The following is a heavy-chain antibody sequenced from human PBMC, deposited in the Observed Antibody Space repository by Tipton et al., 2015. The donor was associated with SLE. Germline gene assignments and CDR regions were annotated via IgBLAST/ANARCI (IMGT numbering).Heavy chain of an antibody. Sequence: TLSLTCTVSGGPISRYSWNWIRQPAGKGLEWFGHIYTSGSTKYNSSLKSRVTISVDTSKNQFSLKLSSVTAADTAVYYCARSLFVVVEAATYYYHGLDVWGQGTTVTVSS. D-gene: IGHD2-15*01. CDR3: ARSLFVVVEAATYYYHGLDV. V-gene: IGHV4-4*07. CDR1: GGPISRYS. J-gene: IGHJ6*02. CDR2: IYTSGST.